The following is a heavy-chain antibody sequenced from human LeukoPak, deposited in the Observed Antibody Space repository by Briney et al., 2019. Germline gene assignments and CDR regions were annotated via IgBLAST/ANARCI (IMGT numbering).Heavy chain of an antibody. Sequence: PSETLSLTCTVSGGSISSYSWSWIRQPPGKGLEWIGYIFYSVSTNYNPSLKRRVTISVDTSKNQFSLKLSSVTAADTAVYYCARIDCSSTSCYTPYYYYYYMDVWGKGTTVTVSS. CDR1: GGSISSYS. J-gene: IGHJ6*03. V-gene: IGHV4-59*01. D-gene: IGHD2-2*02. CDR3: ARIDCSSTSCYTPYYYYYYMDV. CDR2: IFYSVST.